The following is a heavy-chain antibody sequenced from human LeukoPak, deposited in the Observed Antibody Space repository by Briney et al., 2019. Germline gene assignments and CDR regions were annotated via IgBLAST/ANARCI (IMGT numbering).Heavy chain of an antibody. D-gene: IGHD6-19*01. V-gene: IGHV4-59*08. CDR2: TSYSRTT. Sequence: SETLSLTCAVSGGSITGHYWNWIRQTPCMRLERIGYTSYSRTTIYNSYFKGRATMSIDTSKNQLYLNLTSVTATDTAVYYCAKLGHSDGWYLGAFDIWGQGTTVIVSS. CDR3: AKLGHSDGWYLGAFDI. CDR1: GGSITGHY. J-gene: IGHJ3*02.